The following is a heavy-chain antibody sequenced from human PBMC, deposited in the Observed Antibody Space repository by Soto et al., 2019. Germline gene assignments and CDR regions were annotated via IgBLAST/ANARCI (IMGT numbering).Heavy chain of an antibody. Sequence: QVQLVQSGAEVKKPGSSVKVSCKASGGTFSSYAINWVRQAPGQGLEWMGGIIPIFATADYAQKFQGRVTITADESTSTAYMELSSLRSEDTAVYYCVECRLGVNCYYGMDVWGQGTTVTVSS. CDR1: GGTFSSYA. D-gene: IGHD3-16*01. J-gene: IGHJ6*02. CDR2: IIPIFATA. V-gene: IGHV1-69*12. CDR3: VECRLGVNCYYGMDV.